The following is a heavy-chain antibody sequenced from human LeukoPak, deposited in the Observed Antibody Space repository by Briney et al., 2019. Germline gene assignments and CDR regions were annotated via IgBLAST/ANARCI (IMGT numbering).Heavy chain of an antibody. Sequence: SETLSLTCTVSGGSISSSTYYWGWIRQPPGKGLEWIGSFYYGESTYYNPSLKSRVTISVDTSKNQFSLKLSSMTAADAAVYYCARAQWELLTLGAFDLWGQGTMVTVSS. CDR2: FYYGEST. J-gene: IGHJ3*01. CDR3: ARAQWELLTLGAFDL. V-gene: IGHV4-39*07. D-gene: IGHD1-26*01. CDR1: GGSISSSTYY.